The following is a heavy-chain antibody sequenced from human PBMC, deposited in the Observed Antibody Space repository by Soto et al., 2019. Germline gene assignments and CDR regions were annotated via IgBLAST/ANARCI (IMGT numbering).Heavy chain of an antibody. CDR2: TYYSGYT. J-gene: IGHJ4*02. CDR1: GGSIRSGGYY. V-gene: IGHV4-31*03. D-gene: IGHD6-13*01. CDR3: ARVLSTAAVDY. Sequence: QVQLQASGPGLVKPSQTLSLSCTVSGGSIRSGGYYWTWIRQHPGKGLEWIGYTYYSGYTNYNPSLKSRVTISVDASKNQFSVKLSSVTAADTAVYYCARVLSTAAVDYWGQGTLVTVSS.